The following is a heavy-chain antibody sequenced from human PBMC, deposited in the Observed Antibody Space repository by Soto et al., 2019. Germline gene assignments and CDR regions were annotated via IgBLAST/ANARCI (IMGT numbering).Heavy chain of an antibody. Sequence: ASVKVSCKASGYTFTSYGISWVRQAPGQGLEWMGWISAYNGNTNYAQKLQGRVTMTTDTSTSTAYMELRSLRSDDTAVYYCARAPIVVVTATTPGTLDYWGQGTLVTVSS. D-gene: IGHD2-21*02. CDR1: GYTFTSYG. V-gene: IGHV1-18*01. CDR3: ARAPIVVVTATTPGTLDY. CDR2: ISAYNGNT. J-gene: IGHJ4*02.